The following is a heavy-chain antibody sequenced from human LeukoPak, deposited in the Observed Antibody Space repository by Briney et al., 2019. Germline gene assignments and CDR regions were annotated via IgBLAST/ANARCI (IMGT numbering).Heavy chain of an antibody. CDR1: GYTFASYS. CDR3: ARVKPSNYDFWSGYLNWFDP. Sequence: ASVKVSCKASGYTFASYSLSWVRQAPGQGLEWIGWISVSNGNTNYAQKFQGRVTITADKSTSTAYMELSSLRSEDTAVYYCARVKPSNYDFWSGYLNWFDPWGQGTLVTVSS. V-gene: IGHV1-18*01. J-gene: IGHJ5*02. D-gene: IGHD3-3*01. CDR2: ISVSNGNT.